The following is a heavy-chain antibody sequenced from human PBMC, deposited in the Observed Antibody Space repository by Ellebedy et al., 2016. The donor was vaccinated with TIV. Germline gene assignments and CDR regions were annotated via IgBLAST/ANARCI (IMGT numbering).Heavy chain of an antibody. CDR3: ATDHYYDSSGPDYYYGMDV. CDR2: IIPIFGTA. D-gene: IGHD3-22*01. CDR1: GGTFSSYA. Sequence: SVKVSXXASGGTFSSYAISWARQAPGQGLEWMGGIIPIFGTANYAQKFQGRVTITADKSTSTAYMELSSLRSEDTAVYYCATDHYYDSSGPDYYYGMDVWGQGTTVTVSS. J-gene: IGHJ6*02. V-gene: IGHV1-69*06.